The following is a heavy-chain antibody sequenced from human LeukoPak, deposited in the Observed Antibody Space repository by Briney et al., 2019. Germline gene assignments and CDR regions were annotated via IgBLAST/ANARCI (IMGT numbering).Heavy chain of an antibody. D-gene: IGHD6-19*01. J-gene: IGHJ5*02. Sequence: SETLSLTCTVSSGSISSTSYYWGWIRQPPGKGLEWIGSIYYSGSTYYKPSLKSRVTISLDTSKKQSSLKLSSVTAADTAVYYCASAVSQWPSWFDPWGQGTLVTVSS. V-gene: IGHV4-39*07. CDR3: ASAVSQWPSWFDP. CDR2: IYYSGST. CDR1: SGSISSTSYY.